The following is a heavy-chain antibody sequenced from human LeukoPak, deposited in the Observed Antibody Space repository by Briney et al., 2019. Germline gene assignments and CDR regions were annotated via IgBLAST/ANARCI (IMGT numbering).Heavy chain of an antibody. D-gene: IGHD2-21*01. J-gene: IGHJ4*02. CDR2: ISYDGSNK. Sequence: VGSLRLSSAASRFTFSSYTMHTVRDGPGKGREWVALISYDGSNKYYADSVKGLFTISRDNSKNTLYLQMNSLSAEDTAVYYCARGGEFDYWGQGTLVTVYS. V-gene: IGHV3-30*04. CDR3: ARGGEFDY. CDR1: RFTFSSYT.